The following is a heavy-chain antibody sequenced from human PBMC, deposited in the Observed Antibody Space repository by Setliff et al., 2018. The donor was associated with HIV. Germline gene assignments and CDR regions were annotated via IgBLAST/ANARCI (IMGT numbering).Heavy chain of an antibody. J-gene: IGHJ6*03. CDR2: IIPMYGTP. CDR3: ARGQGGWVGATRPHSYYFYYMDV. CDR1: GGTFSSYA. D-gene: IGHD1-26*01. V-gene: IGHV1-69*13. Sequence: ASVKVSCKTSGGTFSSYAITWVRQAPGQGLEWMGGIIPMYGTPNYAQKFQGRFTVTADESTTTAYRKLRSLTFEDTAFYYLARGQGGWVGATRPHSYYFYYMDVWGSGTTVTVSS.